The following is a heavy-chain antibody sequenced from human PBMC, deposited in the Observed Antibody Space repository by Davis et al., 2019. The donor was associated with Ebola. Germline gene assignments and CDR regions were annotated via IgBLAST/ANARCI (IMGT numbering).Heavy chain of an antibody. CDR3: AKSAEVPAAINYYYGMDV. V-gene: IGHV3-23*01. D-gene: IGHD2-2*02. J-gene: IGHJ6*02. CDR2: ISGSGGTT. CDR1: GFTFSSYA. Sequence: PGESLKISCAASGFTFSSYAMSWVRQAPGKGLEWVSGISGSGGTTYYADSVKGRFTISRDSSKKKLYLEMNSLRAEDTAVYYCAKSAEVPAAINYYYGMDVWGQGTTVTVSS.